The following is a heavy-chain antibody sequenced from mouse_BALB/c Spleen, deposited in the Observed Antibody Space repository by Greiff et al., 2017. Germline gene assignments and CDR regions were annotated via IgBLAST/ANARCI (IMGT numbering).Heavy chain of an antibody. D-gene: IGHD2-2*01. CDR2: ISSGSSTI. V-gene: IGHV5-17*02. J-gene: IGHJ2*01. CDR3: ARLNYYGYDVDY. CDR1: GFTFSSFG. Sequence: EVQVVESGGGLVQPGVSRKLSCAASGFTFSSFGMHWVRQAPEKGLEWVAYISSGSSTIYYADTVKGRFTISRDNPKNTLFLQMTSLRSEDTAMYYCARLNYYGYDVDYWGQGTTLTVSS.